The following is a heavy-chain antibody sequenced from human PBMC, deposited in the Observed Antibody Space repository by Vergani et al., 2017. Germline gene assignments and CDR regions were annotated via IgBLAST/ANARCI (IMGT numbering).Heavy chain of an antibody. CDR2: IGKDGINT. V-gene: IGHV3-30*02. J-gene: IGHJ4*02. Sequence: QVQLVESAGGVVQPGGSLRLSCAASGFTFSHFGMHWIRQAPGKGLEWLAYIGKDGINTRYRDSVKGRFTVSRDNSKDILYLQMDSLRSEDTALYYYAKYLHDSTNRVPDSWGQETRVIVSS. CDR3: AKYLHDSTNRVPDS. CDR1: GFTFSHFG. D-gene: IGHD1/OR15-1a*01.